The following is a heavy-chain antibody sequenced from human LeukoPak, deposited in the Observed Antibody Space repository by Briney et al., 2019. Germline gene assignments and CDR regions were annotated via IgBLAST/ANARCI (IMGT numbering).Heavy chain of an antibody. CDR3: ARSRRLDCSSTSCYILYYYYYMDV. Sequence: GGSLRLSCAASGFTFDDYGMSWVRQAPGKGLEWVSGINWNGGSTGYADSVKVRFTISRGNAKNSLYLQMNSLRAEDTALYYCARSRRLDCSSTSCYILYYYYYMDVWGKGTTVTVSS. V-gene: IGHV3-20*04. CDR2: INWNGGST. D-gene: IGHD2-2*02. CDR1: GFTFDDYG. J-gene: IGHJ6*03.